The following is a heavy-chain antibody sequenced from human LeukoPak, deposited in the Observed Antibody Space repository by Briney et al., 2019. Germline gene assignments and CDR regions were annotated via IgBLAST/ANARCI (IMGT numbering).Heavy chain of an antibody. CDR3: SREDY. J-gene: IGHJ4*02. Sequence: ASVGVSCKASGYTFTAHYLHWVRQAPGQGLEWMGWINPNSGGTTYAQKFQGRVTMTRDTSISTIYMELSRLGSDDTAVYFCSREDYWGQGTLVTVSS. CDR1: GYTFTAHY. V-gene: IGHV1-2*02. CDR2: INPNSGGT.